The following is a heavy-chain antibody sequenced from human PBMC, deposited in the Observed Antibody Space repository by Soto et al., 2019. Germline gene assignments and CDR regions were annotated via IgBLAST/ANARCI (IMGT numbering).Heavy chain of an antibody. CDR1: GFTLSSYW. V-gene: IGHV3-7*03. CDR3: ARDGRSGSYSVY. D-gene: IGHD1-26*01. CDR2: IKQDGSEK. Sequence: EVQLVESGGGLVQPGGSLRLSCAASGFTLSSYWMSWVRQAPGKGLEWVANIKQDGSEKYYVDSVKGRFTISRDNAKNSLYLQMNSLRAEDTAVYYCARDGRSGSYSVYWGQGTLVTVSS. J-gene: IGHJ4*02.